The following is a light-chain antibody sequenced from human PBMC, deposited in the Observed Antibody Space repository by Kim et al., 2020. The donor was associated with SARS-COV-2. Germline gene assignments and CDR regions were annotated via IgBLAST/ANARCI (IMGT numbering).Light chain of an antibody. CDR3: QQLNSYPLGT. CDR2: AAS. V-gene: IGKV1-9*01. Sequence: IQLTQSPSSLSASVGDRVTITCRASRGISSYLAWYQQKPGKAPKLLIYAASTLQSGVPSRFSGSGSGTDFTLTISSLQPEDFATYYCQQLNSYPLGTFGQGTRLEIK. J-gene: IGKJ5*01. CDR1: RGISSY.